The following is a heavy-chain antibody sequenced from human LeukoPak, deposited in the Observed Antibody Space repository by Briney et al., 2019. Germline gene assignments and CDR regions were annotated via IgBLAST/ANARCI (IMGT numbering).Heavy chain of an antibody. D-gene: IGHD1-7*01. Sequence: PGGSPRLSCAASGFTFSSYAMHWVRQAPGKGLEWVAVISYDGSNKYYADSVKGRFTISRDNSKNTLYLQMNSLRAEDTAVYYCARASGWNYALDYWGQGTLVTVSS. V-gene: IGHV3-30*01. CDR2: ISYDGSNK. CDR1: GFTFSSYA. CDR3: ARASGWNYALDY. J-gene: IGHJ4*02.